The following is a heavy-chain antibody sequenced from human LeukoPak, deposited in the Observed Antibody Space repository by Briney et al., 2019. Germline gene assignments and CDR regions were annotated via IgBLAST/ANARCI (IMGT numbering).Heavy chain of an antibody. Sequence: GASVKVSCKASGDTFSRYTISWVRQAPGRGLEWMGGIIPIFGTANYAQKFQGRVTITADEFTSTAYMELSSLRSEDTAVYYCARDQGRGYSYGVLTDWGQGTLVTVSS. J-gene: IGHJ4*02. CDR2: IIPIFGTA. D-gene: IGHD5-18*01. CDR1: GDTFSRYT. CDR3: ARDQGRGYSYGVLTD. V-gene: IGHV1-69*01.